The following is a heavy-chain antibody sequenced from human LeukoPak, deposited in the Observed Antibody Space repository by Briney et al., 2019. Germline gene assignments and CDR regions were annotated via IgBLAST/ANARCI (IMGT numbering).Heavy chain of an antibody. D-gene: IGHD5-18*01. Sequence: GGSLRLSCAASGFTFSRYAMHWVRQAPGKGLGWVAVISSDGANKYNADSVQGRFTISRDNAKSTLSLQMNSLRPEDTAVYYCARDYATDTDMVWGQGTLVTVSS. CDR1: GFTFSRYA. CDR2: ISSDGANK. J-gene: IGHJ4*02. V-gene: IGHV3-30-3*01. CDR3: ARDYATDTDMV.